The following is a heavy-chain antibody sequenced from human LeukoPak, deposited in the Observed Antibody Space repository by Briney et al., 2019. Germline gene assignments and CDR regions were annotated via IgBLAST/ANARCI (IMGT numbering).Heavy chain of an antibody. Sequence: GGSLRLSCAASGFTFSNYWMSWVRQTPGKGLEWVANIKQDGSEKYYVDSVKGRFTISRDNAKKSLYLQMNSLRAEDTAVYYCARETEMANLDYWGQGTLVTVSS. CDR2: IKQDGSEK. CDR1: GFTFSNYW. CDR3: ARETEMANLDY. D-gene: IGHD5-24*01. J-gene: IGHJ4*02. V-gene: IGHV3-7*04.